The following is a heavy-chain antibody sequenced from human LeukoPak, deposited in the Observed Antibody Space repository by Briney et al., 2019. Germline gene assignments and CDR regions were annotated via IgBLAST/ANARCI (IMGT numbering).Heavy chain of an antibody. CDR2: INHSGSP. J-gene: IGHJ4*02. Sequence: PSETLSLTCAVYGGSFSGYYWSWIRQPPGKGLEWIGEINHSGSPNYNPSLKSRVTISVDTSKNQFSLELSSVTAADTAVYYCARGDPAFDYWGQGTLVTVSS. D-gene: IGHD6-25*01. CDR1: GGSFSGYY. CDR3: ARGDPAFDY. V-gene: IGHV4-34*01.